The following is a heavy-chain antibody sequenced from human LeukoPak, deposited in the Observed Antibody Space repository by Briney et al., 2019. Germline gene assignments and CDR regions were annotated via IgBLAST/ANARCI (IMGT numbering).Heavy chain of an antibody. V-gene: IGHV3-53*05. Sequence: GGSLRLSCAASGFTVSSNYMSWVRQAPGKGLEWVSVIYSGGSTYYADSVKGRFTISRDNSKNTLYLQMNSLRAEDTAVYYCAKVIAAADNYYYYYMDVWGKGTTVTVSS. D-gene: IGHD6-13*01. CDR1: GFTVSSNY. CDR3: AKVIAAADNYYYYYMDV. J-gene: IGHJ6*03. CDR2: IYSGGST.